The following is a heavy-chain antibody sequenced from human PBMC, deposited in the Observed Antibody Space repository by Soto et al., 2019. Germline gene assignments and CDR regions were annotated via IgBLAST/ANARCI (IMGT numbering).Heavy chain of an antibody. CDR2: ISASGGSI. J-gene: IGHJ6*02. Sequence: EVQLLESGGGLVQPGGSLRLSCAASGFTFSTYAMNWVRQAPGNGLEWVSAISASGGSIHYADSVKGRFTISRDHSKQALYLKMSSLSDEDTAVYHCVKGYWKGDVCGRGTTVTVSS. V-gene: IGHV3-23*01. CDR1: GFTFSTYA. D-gene: IGHD1-1*01. CDR3: VKGYWKGDV.